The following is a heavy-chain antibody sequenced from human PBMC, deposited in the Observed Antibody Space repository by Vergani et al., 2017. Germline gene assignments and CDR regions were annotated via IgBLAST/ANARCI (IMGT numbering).Heavy chain of an antibody. Sequence: QVQPVESGGGVVQPGGSLRLSCIASGFTFRIHGMHWVGQAPGKGLEWVAFIRYHGTKRFYGDSVKGRFTISRDNSQTTVFLQMNSLKADDSAVYYCTKAGQYDSDNFPDSWGQGALVTVAS. CDR3: TKAGQYDSDNFPDS. CDR2: IRYHGTKR. D-gene: IGHD3-22*01. V-gene: IGHV3-30*02. J-gene: IGHJ1*01. CDR1: GFTFRIHG.